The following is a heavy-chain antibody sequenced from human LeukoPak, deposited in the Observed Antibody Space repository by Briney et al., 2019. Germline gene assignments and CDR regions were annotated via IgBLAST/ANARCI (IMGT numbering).Heavy chain of an antibody. CDR1: GGTFSSYA. D-gene: IGHD1-26*01. Sequence: GASVKVSCKASGGTFSSYAISWVRQAPGQGLEWMGGIIPIFGTANYAQKFQGRVTITADESTSTAYMELSSLRSEDTAVYYCASLSGSYLRVAYYFDYWGQGTLVTVSS. J-gene: IGHJ4*02. CDR3: ASLSGSYLRVAYYFDY. V-gene: IGHV1-69*01. CDR2: IIPIFGTA.